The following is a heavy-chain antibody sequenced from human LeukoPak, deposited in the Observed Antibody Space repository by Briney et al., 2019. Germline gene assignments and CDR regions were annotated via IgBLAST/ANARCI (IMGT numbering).Heavy chain of an antibody. Sequence: ASVKVSCKASGGTFSSYSINWVRQVPGQGLEWMGGIIPIFGTVKYAHKFQGRVTTTADESTSTAYLDLRALTSDDSALYYCARGGDGYNSLFHFFDLWGHGTMVTVSS. D-gene: IGHD5-24*01. V-gene: IGHV1-69*13. J-gene: IGHJ3*01. CDR2: IIPIFGTV. CDR3: ARGGDGYNSLFHFFDL. CDR1: GGTFSSYS.